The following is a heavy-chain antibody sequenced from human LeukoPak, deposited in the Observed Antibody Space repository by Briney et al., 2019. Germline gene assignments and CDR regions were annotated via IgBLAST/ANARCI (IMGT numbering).Heavy chain of an antibody. Sequence: VASVKVSCKASGYTFTSYYMHWVRQAPGQGLEWMGIINPSGGSTSYAQKFQGRVTMTRDMSTSTVYMELSSLRSEDTAVYYCARVPSPPTWSGYYTGVYRDWGQGTLVTVSS. J-gene: IGHJ4*02. V-gene: IGHV1-46*01. D-gene: IGHD3-3*01. CDR1: GYTFTSYY. CDR3: ARVPSPPTWSGYYTGVYRD. CDR2: INPSGGST.